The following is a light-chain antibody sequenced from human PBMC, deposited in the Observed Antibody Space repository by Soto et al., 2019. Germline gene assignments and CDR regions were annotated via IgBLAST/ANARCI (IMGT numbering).Light chain of an antibody. V-gene: IGKV3-15*01. CDR3: QQYNYLPYT. CDR1: QSVGGN. Sequence: MTQSPATLSVSPGGRATLPCRASQSVGGNLAWYQQKHGQAPRLLLYAASTRAAAIPARFSGSGSGTEFTLTIDSLQSEDFAVYYCQQYNYLPYTFGQGPKEDIK. CDR2: AAS. J-gene: IGKJ2*01.